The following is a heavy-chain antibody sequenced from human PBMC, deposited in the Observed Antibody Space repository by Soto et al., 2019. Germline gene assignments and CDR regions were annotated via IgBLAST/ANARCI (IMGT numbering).Heavy chain of an antibody. CDR1: GFTFSRYW. V-gene: IGHV3-74*01. Sequence: EVQLVESGGGLVQPGGSLRLSCAASGFTFSRYWMHWVRQAPGKGLVWVSRINSYGSSTSYADSVKGRFTISRDNAKNTLYLQMNSLRAEDTAVYYCARYGGNFYYYYGMDVWGQGTTVTVSS. D-gene: IGHD2-21*02. CDR2: INSYGSST. CDR3: ARYGGNFYYYYGMDV. J-gene: IGHJ6*02.